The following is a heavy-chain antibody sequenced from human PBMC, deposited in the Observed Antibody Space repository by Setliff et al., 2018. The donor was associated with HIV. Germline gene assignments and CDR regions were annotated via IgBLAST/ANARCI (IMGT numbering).Heavy chain of an antibody. Sequence: GGSLRLSCAASGFTFSSYAMSWVRQAPGKGLEWVSGISGSGGSTYYADSVKGRFTISRDNSKNTLYLQMNSLGADDPAVYYCARDHGYSYGTIDYWGQGTLVTVSS. CDR2: ISGSGGST. CDR1: GFTFSSYA. CDR3: ARDHGYSYGTIDY. V-gene: IGHV3-23*01. J-gene: IGHJ4*02. D-gene: IGHD5-18*01.